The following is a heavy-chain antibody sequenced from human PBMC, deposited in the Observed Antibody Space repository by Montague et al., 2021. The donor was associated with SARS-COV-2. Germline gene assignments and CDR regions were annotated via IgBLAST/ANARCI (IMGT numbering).Heavy chain of an antibody. CDR2: IGTAGDT. V-gene: IGHV3-13*04. D-gene: IGHD3-22*01. CDR1: GFTFSSYD. CDR3: ARGVSSGYYYYFDY. Sequence: SLRLSCAASGFTFSSYDMHWVRQATGKGLEWVSAIGTAGDTYYPGSVKGRSTISRENAKNSLYLQMNSLRAGDTAVYCCARGVSSGYYYYFDYWGQGTLVTVSS. J-gene: IGHJ4*02.